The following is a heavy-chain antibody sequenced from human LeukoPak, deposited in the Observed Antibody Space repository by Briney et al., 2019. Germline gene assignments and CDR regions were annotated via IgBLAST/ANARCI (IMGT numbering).Heavy chain of an antibody. J-gene: IGHJ5*02. V-gene: IGHV1-58*02. CDR1: GFTFTSSA. Sequence: SVKVSCKASGFTFTSSAMQWVRQARGQCLEWIGWIVVGSGNTNYAQKFQERVTITRDMSTSTAYMELSSLRSEDTAVYYCAADRNSGYDSTFDPWGQGTLVTVSS. CDR3: AADRNSGYDSTFDP. CDR2: IVVGSGNT. D-gene: IGHD5-12*01.